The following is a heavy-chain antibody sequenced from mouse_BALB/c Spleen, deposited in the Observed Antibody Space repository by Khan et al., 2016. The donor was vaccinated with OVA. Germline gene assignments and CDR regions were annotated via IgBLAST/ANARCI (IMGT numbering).Heavy chain of an antibody. J-gene: IGHJ2*01. V-gene: IGHV5-17*02. CDR2: ISSGSSTI. CDR1: GFTFSSFG. Sequence: EVELVESGGGLVQPGGSRKLSCAASGFTFSSFGMHWVRQAPEKGLEWVAYISSGSSTIYYADTVKGRFTISRDNPKNTLFLQMTRLRYEDTAMYYCARGGNYYFDYWGQGTTLTVSS. CDR3: ARGGNYYFDY. D-gene: IGHD2-1*01.